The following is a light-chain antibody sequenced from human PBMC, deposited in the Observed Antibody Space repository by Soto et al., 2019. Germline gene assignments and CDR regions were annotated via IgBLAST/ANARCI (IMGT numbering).Light chain of an antibody. V-gene: IGKV1-16*02. CDR2: DIS. CDR1: QRVGKY. Sequence: DIQMTQSPSSLSVSVGDRVTITCRASQRVGKYLAWFQQKPGRAPESLIYDISTLQSGVPSKFSGSGSGTDFTLTINSLQPEDSATYYCQQYHTYPRTFGQGTRREIK. CDR3: QQYHTYPRT. J-gene: IGKJ5*01.